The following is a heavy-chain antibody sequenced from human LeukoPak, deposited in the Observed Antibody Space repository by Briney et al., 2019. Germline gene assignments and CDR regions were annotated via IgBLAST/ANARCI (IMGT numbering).Heavy chain of an antibody. Sequence: PGGSLRLSCAASGFTVSSNYMSWVRQAPGKGLEWVSVIYSGGSTYYADSVKGRFTISRDNSKNTLYLQMNSLRAEDTAVYYCTTDSEDWNGRHYWGQGTLVTVSS. J-gene: IGHJ4*02. CDR1: GFTVSSNY. CDR2: IYSGGST. D-gene: IGHD1-1*01. V-gene: IGHV3-66*01. CDR3: TTDSEDWNGRHY.